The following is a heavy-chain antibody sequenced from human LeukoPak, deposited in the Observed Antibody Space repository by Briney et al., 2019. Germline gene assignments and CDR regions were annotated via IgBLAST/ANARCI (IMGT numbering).Heavy chain of an antibody. CDR3: AREHTIAATGTHWFDP. J-gene: IGHJ5*02. V-gene: IGHV4-59*01. CDR2: IYYSGST. Sequence: PSETLSLTCTVSGGSISSYYWSWIRQPPGKGLEWIGYIYYSGSTNYNPSLKSRVTISVDTSKNQFSLKLSSVTAADTAVYYCAREHTIAATGTHWFDPWGQGTLVTVSS. CDR1: GGSISSYY. D-gene: IGHD6-13*01.